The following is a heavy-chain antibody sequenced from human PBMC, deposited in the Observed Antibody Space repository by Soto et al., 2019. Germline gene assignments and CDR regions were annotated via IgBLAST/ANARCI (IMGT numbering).Heavy chain of an antibody. D-gene: IGHD1-26*01. V-gene: IGHV3-30-3*01. CDR2: ISYDGSNK. J-gene: IGHJ5*02. CDR3: AREFFRRATSVPPWFDP. CDR1: GFTFSSYA. Sequence: GGSLRLSCAASGFTFSSYAMHWVRQAPGKGLKWVAVISYDGSNKYYADSVKGRFTISRDNSKNTLYLQMNSLRAEDTAVYYCAREFFRRATSVPPWFDPWGQGTLVTVSS.